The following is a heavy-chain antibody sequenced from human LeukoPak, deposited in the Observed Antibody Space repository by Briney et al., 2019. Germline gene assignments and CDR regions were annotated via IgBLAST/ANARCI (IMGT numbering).Heavy chain of an antibody. V-gene: IGHV1-69*04. CDR3: AADQLVLDAFDI. D-gene: IGHD6-6*01. J-gene: IGHJ3*02. Sequence: ASVKVSCKASGGTFSSYAISWVRQAPGQGLEWMGRIIPILGIANYAQKFQGRVTITADKSTSTAYMELSSLRSEDTAVYYCAADQLVLDAFDIWGQGTMVTVSS. CDR1: GGTFSSYA. CDR2: IIPILGIA.